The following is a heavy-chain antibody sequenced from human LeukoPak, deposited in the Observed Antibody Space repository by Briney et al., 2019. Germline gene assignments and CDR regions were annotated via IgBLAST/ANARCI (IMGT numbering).Heavy chain of an antibody. CDR3: ARAASIAVACRGTFDY. CDR1: GYSINSGYY. V-gene: IGHV4-38-2*01. Sequence: SETLSLTCAVSGYSINSGYYWCWIRQPPGKGLEWIGSIYHSGSTYYNPSLKSRVTISVDTSKNQFSLKLSSVIAADTAVYYCARAASIAVACRGTFDYWGQGTLVTVSS. CDR2: IYHSGST. D-gene: IGHD6-19*01. J-gene: IGHJ4*02.